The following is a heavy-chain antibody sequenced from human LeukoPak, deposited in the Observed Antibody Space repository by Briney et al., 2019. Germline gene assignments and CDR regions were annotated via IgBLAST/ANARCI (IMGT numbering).Heavy chain of an antibody. CDR3: ARDCKAAAGRPLYRMDG. Sequence: PSETLALTCTVSGGSISSGGYYWSWIRQHPGKGLEWIGFIYYGGRTYYNPSLKSRVTISVDTSKNQFSLKLSSVTAADTAVYYCARDCKAAAGRPLYRMDGWGQGTTVTVCS. CDR2: IYYGGRT. CDR1: GGSISSGGYY. D-gene: IGHD6-13*01. J-gene: IGHJ6*02. V-gene: IGHV4-31*03.